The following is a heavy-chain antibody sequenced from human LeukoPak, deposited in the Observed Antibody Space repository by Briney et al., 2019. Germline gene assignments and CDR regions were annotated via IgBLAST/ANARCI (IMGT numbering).Heavy chain of an antibody. CDR2: ISYDGSSK. V-gene: IGHV3-30*18. CDR3: AKTLLVRGGAFDI. Sequence: GGSLRLSCAASGFTFSSYGMHWVRQAPGKGLEWVAVISYDGSSKYYADSVKGRFTISRDNSKNTLYLQMNSLRAEDTAVYYCAKTLLVRGGAFDIWGQGTMVTVSS. D-gene: IGHD4-23*01. J-gene: IGHJ3*02. CDR1: GFTFSSYG.